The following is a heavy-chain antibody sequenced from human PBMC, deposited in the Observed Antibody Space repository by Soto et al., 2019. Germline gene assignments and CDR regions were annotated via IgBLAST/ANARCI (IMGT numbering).Heavy chain of an antibody. CDR3: ARVSTVTNRDY. CDR2: IFYSGST. V-gene: IGHV4-59*01. D-gene: IGHD4-17*01. J-gene: IGHJ4*01. Sequence: QVQLQESGPRLVKPSETLSLTCTGSVASIGASYWSWIRQSPGKGLEWMGDIFYSGSTNYSPSLNSRVSLTVDSYKNQVSLTLSSVTAADTAVYYCARVSTVTNRDYWGHGMLVTVSS. CDR1: VASIGASY.